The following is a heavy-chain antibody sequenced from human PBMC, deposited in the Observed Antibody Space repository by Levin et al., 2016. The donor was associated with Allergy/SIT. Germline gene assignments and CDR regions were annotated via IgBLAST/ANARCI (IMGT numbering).Heavy chain of an antibody. CDR1: GGSFSGYY. D-gene: IGHD5-18*01. J-gene: IGHJ4*02. V-gene: IGHV4-34*01. Sequence: SETLSLTCAVYGGSFSGYYWSWIRQPPGKGLEWIGEINHSGSTNYNPSLKSRVTISVDTSKNQFSLKLSSVTAADTAVYYCARGGQLRFCDYWGQGTLVTVSS. CDR2: INHSGST. CDR3: ARGGQLRFCDY.